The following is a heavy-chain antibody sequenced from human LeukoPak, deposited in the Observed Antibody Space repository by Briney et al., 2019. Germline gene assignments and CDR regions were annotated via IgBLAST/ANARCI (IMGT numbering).Heavy chain of an antibody. V-gene: IGHV3-23*01. CDR2: ISDCGDKT. CDR1: GFTFSIYT. J-gene: IGHJ4*02. Sequence: GGSLRLSCAASGFTFSIYTMICARGAPGGGREGVLGISDCGDKTYYSDSVKGRFTLSRDNSKHTLYLHLRSLRGEDAAVYLCAKPHPSMVRGGQFDYWGQGTLVTVSS. CDR3: AKPHPSMVRGGQFDY. D-gene: IGHD3-10*01.